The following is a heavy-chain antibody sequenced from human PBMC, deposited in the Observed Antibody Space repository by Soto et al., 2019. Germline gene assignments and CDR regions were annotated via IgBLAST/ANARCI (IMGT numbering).Heavy chain of an antibody. D-gene: IGHD5-12*01. CDR3: ARNCLGYSGYDSSPLHN. CDR2: IIPIFGTA. J-gene: IGHJ4*02. Sequence: SVKVSFKASGGSFSSYAISWVRQAPGQGLEWMGGIIPIFGTANYAQKFQGRVTITADESTSTAYMELSSLRSGDTAVYYCARNCLGYSGYDSSPLHNWGQGTLVTVSS. CDR1: GGSFSSYA. V-gene: IGHV1-69*13.